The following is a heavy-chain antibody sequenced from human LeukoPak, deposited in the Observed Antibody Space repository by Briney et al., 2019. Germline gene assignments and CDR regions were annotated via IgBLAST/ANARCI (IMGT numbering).Heavy chain of an antibody. V-gene: IGHV1-2*02. CDR3: ARDPVLGIAATRRFDY. J-gene: IGHJ4*02. Sequence: ASVKVSCKASGYTFTGYYMHWVRQAPGQGLEWMGWINPNSGGTNYAQKFRGRVTMTRDTSISTAYMELSRLRSDDTAVYYCARDPVLGIAATRRFDYWGQGTLVTVSS. D-gene: IGHD6-13*01. CDR2: INPNSGGT. CDR1: GYTFTGYY.